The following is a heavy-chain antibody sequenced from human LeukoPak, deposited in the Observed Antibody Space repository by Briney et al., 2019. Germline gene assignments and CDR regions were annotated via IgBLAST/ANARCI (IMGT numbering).Heavy chain of an antibody. CDR2: IYHSGST. J-gene: IGHJ4*02. Sequence: PSETLSLTCAVSGYSLSSGYCWGWIRQPPGKGLEWIGSIYHSGSTYYNPSLKSRVTISVDTSKNQFSLKLSSVTAADTAVYYCARHPLNLYFDYWGQGTLVTVSS. CDR1: GYSLSSGYC. CDR3: ARHPLNLYFDY. V-gene: IGHV4-38-2*01.